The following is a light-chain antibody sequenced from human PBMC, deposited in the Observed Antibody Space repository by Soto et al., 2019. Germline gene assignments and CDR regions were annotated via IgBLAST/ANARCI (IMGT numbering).Light chain of an antibody. V-gene: IGKV4-1*01. J-gene: IGKJ2*01. Sequence: DIVMAQSPDSLAVSLGERAGINCKSSQSVFYSSNNKHYLAWYQQKPGQPPKLLIYWASTRESGVPDRFSGSGSGTDFTLTISSLQAEDVAVYYCQQYYSTPYTFGQGTKLEIK. CDR1: QSVFYSSNNKHY. CDR2: WAS. CDR3: QQYYSTPYT.